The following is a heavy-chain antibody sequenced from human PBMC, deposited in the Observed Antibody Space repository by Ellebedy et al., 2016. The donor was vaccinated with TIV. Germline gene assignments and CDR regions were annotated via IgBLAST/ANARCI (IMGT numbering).Heavy chain of an antibody. CDR1: GGSISSYY. V-gene: IGHV4-59*08. D-gene: IGHD7-27*01. CDR3: ARQPAQRGTWKPNWFDP. J-gene: IGHJ5*02. Sequence: SETLSLTXTVSGGSISSYYWSWIRQPPGKGLEWIGYIYYSGSTNYNPSLKSRVTISVDTSKNQFSLKLSSVTAADTAMYYCARQPAQRGTWKPNWFDPWGQGTLVTVSS. CDR2: IYYSGST.